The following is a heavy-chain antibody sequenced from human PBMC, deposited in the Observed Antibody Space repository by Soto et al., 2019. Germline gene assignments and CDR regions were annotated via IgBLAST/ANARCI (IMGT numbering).Heavy chain of an antibody. CDR1: GFTFSSYA. CDR2: ISGSGGST. V-gene: IGHV3-23*01. CDR3: AKLMVPAAISYYYGMDV. J-gene: IGHJ6*02. Sequence: SGGSLRLSCAASGFTFSSYAMSWVRQAPGKGLEWVSAISGSGGSTYYADSVKGRFTISRDNSKNTLYLQMNSLRAEDTAVYYCAKLMVPAAISYYYGMDVWGQGTTVTAP. D-gene: IGHD2-2*02.